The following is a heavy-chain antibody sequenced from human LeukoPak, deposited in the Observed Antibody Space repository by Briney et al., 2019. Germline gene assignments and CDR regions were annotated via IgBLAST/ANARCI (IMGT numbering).Heavy chain of an antibody. CDR3: ARQNTYYDFWSGYFDY. CDR2: ISAYNGNT. Sequence: GASVKVSCMASGYTFTSYGISWVRQAPGQGLEWMGWISAYNGNTNYAQKLQGRVTMTTDTSTSTAYMELRSLRSDDTAVYYCARQNTYYDFWSGYFDYWGQGTLVTVSS. D-gene: IGHD3-3*01. CDR1: GYTFTSYG. V-gene: IGHV1-18*01. J-gene: IGHJ4*02.